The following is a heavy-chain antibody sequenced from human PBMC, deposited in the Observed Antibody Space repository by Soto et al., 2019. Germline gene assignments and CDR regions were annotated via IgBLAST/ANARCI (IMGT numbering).Heavy chain of an antibody. Sequence: GGSLRLSCAASGFTFSSYAMHWVRQAPGKGLEWVAVISYDGSNKYYADSVKGRFTISRDNSKNTLYLQMNSLRAEDTAVYYCARDGPKDYGDYFDYWGQGTLVTVSS. D-gene: IGHD4-17*01. CDR3: ARDGPKDYGDYFDY. J-gene: IGHJ4*02. CDR2: ISYDGSNK. V-gene: IGHV3-30-3*01. CDR1: GFTFSSYA.